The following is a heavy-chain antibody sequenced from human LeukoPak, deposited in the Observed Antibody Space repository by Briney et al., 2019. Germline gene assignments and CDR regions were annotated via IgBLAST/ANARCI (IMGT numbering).Heavy chain of an antibody. CDR2: INHSGST. Sequence: SETLSLTCAVYGGSFSGYYWSRIRQPPGKGLEWIGEINHSGSTNYNPSLKSRVTISVDTSKNQFSLKLSSVTAADTAVYYCAIATRIFGVVMWGQGTPVTVSS. CDR3: AIATRIFGVVM. CDR1: GGSFSGYY. D-gene: IGHD3-3*01. V-gene: IGHV4-34*01. J-gene: IGHJ4*02.